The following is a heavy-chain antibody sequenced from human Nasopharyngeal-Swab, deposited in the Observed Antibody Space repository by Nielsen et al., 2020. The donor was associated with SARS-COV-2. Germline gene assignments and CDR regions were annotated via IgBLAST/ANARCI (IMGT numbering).Heavy chain of an antibody. V-gene: IGHV3-48*04. Sequence: ETLSLTCAASGFTFSSYSMNWVRQAPGKGLEWVSYISSSSSTIYYADSVKGRFTISRDNAKNSLYLQMNSLRAEDTAVYYCARDWHGPFDYWGQGTPVTVSS. CDR3: ARDWHGPFDY. J-gene: IGHJ4*02. D-gene: IGHD5-24*01. CDR1: GFTFSSYS. CDR2: ISSSSSTI.